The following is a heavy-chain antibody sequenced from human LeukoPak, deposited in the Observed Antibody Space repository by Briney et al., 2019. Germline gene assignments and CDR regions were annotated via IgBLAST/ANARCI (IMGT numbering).Heavy chain of an antibody. D-gene: IGHD3-10*01. Sequence: GGSLRLSCAASGFTFSTYWMSWVRQAPGKGLEWVANIKQDGSEKYYVDSVKGRFTISRDNAKNSLYLQMNSLRAEDTAVYYCARFIITMVRGVYNWFDPWGQGTLVTVSS. CDR3: ARFIITMVRGVYNWFDP. CDR2: IKQDGSEK. CDR1: GFTFSTYW. J-gene: IGHJ5*02. V-gene: IGHV3-7*01.